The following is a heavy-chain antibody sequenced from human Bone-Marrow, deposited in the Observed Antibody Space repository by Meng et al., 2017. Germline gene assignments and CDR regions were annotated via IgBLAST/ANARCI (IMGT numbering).Heavy chain of an antibody. V-gene: IGHV3-23*01. CDR1: GFTFSSYA. Sequence: ESLKISCAASGFTFSSYAMSWVRQAPGKGLEWVSAISGSGGSTYYADSVKGRFTISRDNSKNTLYLQMNSLRAEDTAVYYCAKGEYSSGWGADDAFDIWGQGTMVT. CDR3: AKGEYSSGWGADDAFDI. D-gene: IGHD6-19*01. J-gene: IGHJ3*02. CDR2: ISGSGGST.